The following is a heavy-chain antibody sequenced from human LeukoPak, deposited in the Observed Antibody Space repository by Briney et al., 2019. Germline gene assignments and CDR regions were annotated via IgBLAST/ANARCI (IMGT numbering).Heavy chain of an antibody. V-gene: IGHV6-1*01. D-gene: IGHD2-2*02. CDR1: GDSVSSSSAA. CDR3: ARAYCTSSSCYIDY. J-gene: IGHJ4*01. Sequence: SQTLSLTCDLSGDSVSSSSAAWNWLRQSPSRGLEWLVRTYTRSKWYNDYAESVKIRITINPDTSKNQFSLQLNSVTPEDTAVYYCARAYCTSSSCYIDYWGQGTLVTVSS. CDR2: TYTRSKWYN.